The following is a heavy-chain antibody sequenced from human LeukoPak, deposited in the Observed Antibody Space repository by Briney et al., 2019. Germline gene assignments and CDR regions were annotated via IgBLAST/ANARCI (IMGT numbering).Heavy chain of an antibody. D-gene: IGHD2-15*01. Sequence: GGSLRLSCAASGFTFNTYGMNWVRQAPGKGLEWVAIIWYDGSDKYYAESVKGRFTISRDNSKNTQYLQVNSLRAEDTAVYYCARVGCTGGSCLAYNYYAMDVWGQGTTVTVSS. J-gene: IGHJ6*02. CDR2: IWYDGSDK. CDR3: ARVGCTGGSCLAYNYYAMDV. V-gene: IGHV3-33*01. CDR1: GFTFNTYG.